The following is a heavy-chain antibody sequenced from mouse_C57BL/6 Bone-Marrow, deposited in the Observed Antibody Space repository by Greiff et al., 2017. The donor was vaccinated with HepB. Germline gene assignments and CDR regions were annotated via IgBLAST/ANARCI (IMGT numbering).Heavy chain of an antibody. Sequence: DVKLVESEGGLVQPGSSMKLSCTASGFTFSDYYMAWVRQVPEKGLEWVANINYDGSSTYYLDSLKSRFIISRDNAKNILYLQMSSLKSEDTATYYCATYLNYYGTLDYWGQGTTLTVSS. V-gene: IGHV5-16*01. J-gene: IGHJ2*01. D-gene: IGHD1-1*01. CDR3: ATYLNYYGTLDY. CDR2: INYDGSST. CDR1: GFTFSDYY.